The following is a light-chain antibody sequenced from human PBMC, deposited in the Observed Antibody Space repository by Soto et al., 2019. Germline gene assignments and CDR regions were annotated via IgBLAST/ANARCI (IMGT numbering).Light chain of an antibody. J-gene: IGKJ4*01. CDR2: DAS. CDR1: QSVSTS. V-gene: IGKV3-11*01. Sequence: IVLTQSPATLSLSPGERATLSCRASQSVSTSLAWYQQRPGQAPRLLISDASNRATGIPARFSGSGSGTDFTLTISSLEPEEFAVYYCQQRNNWPLTFGGGTKVEIK. CDR3: QQRNNWPLT.